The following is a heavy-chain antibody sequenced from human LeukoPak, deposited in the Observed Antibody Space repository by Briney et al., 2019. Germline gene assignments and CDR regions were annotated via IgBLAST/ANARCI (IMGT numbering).Heavy chain of an antibody. Sequence: GGSLRLSCAASGFTFSSYSMNWVRQAPGKGLEWVSSISSSSSYIYYADSVKGRFTISRDNAKISLYLQMNSLRAEDTAVYYCARDGVAAPYYFDYWGQGTLVTVSS. V-gene: IGHV3-21*01. CDR3: ARDGVAAPYYFDY. D-gene: IGHD2-15*01. CDR2: ISSSSSYI. J-gene: IGHJ4*02. CDR1: GFTFSSYS.